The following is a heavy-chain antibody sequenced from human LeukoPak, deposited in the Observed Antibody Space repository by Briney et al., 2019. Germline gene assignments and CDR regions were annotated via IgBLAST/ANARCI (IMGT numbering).Heavy chain of an antibody. Sequence: PGGSMRLSCAASGFTFSSCSMNWVRQAPGKGLEWVSSISDRSSDIYYEDSVKGRFTISRDDAKNSLYLQMNSLRVDDTAVYFCARGGPYRGHRFDGFDSWGQGTLVTVSS. CDR1: GFTFSSCS. CDR2: ISDRSSDI. J-gene: IGHJ4*02. V-gene: IGHV3-21*01. CDR3: ARGGPYRGHRFDGFDS. D-gene: IGHD4-23*01.